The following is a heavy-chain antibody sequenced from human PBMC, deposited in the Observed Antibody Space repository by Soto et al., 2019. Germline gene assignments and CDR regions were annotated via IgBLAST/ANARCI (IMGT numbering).Heavy chain of an antibody. Sequence: SETLSLTCAVYGGSFSGYYWSWIRQPPGKGLEWIGEINHSGSTNYNPSLKSRVTISVDTSKNQFSLKLNSVTSADTAVYYCARGGPVSVSPAWQLLGYFDYWGQGTLVTVSS. CDR3: ARGGPVSVSPAWQLLGYFDY. CDR2: INHSGST. D-gene: IGHD2-15*01. CDR1: GGSFSGYY. V-gene: IGHV4-34*01. J-gene: IGHJ4*02.